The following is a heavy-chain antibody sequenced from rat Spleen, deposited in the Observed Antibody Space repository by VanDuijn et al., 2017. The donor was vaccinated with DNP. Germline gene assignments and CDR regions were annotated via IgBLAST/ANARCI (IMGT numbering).Heavy chain of an antibody. Sequence: EVQLVESGGDLVQPGRSLKLSCVASGFTFSYYWMAWIRQVPGKGLEWIASITGGSGTTSYPDAVKGRFTISRNNAKNTLYLQMDSLRSEDTATYYCARGIITTLAYWSFDFWGPGTMVTVSS. V-gene: IGHV5-31*01. CDR2: ITGGSGTT. J-gene: IGHJ1*01. D-gene: IGHD1-6*01. CDR3: ARGIITTLAYWSFDF. CDR1: GFTFSYYW.